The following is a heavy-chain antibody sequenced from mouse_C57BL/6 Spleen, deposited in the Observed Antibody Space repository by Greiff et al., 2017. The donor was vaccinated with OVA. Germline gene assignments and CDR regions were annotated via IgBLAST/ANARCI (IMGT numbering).Heavy chain of an antibody. CDR2: IHPNSGST. Sequence: QVQLQQSGAELVKPGASVKLSCKASGYTFTSYWMHWVKQRPGPGLEWIGMIHPNSGSTNYNEKFKSKATLTVDKSSSTAYMQLSSLTAEDSAVYYCARDYYASRDYWGQGTTLTVSS. CDR3: ARDYYASRDY. V-gene: IGHV1-64*01. D-gene: IGHD1-1*01. J-gene: IGHJ2*01. CDR1: GYTFTSYW.